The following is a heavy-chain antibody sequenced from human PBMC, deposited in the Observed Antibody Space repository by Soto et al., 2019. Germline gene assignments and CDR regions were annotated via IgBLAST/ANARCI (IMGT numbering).Heavy chain of an antibody. V-gene: IGHV4-39*02. D-gene: IGHD3-22*01. CDR2: IYYSGST. Sequence: SETLSLTCTVSGGSISSSSYYWGRISQPPGKGLEWIGSIYYSGSTYYNPSLKSRVTISVDTSKNQFSLKLSSVTAADTAVYFCARDRGTPDSFNLWGQGTMVTVSS. J-gene: IGHJ3*01. CDR1: GGSISSSSYY. CDR3: ARDRGTPDSFNL.